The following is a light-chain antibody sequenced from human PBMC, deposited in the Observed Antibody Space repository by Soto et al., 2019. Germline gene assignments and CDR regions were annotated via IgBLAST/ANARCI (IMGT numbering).Light chain of an antibody. CDR1: SSNIGRNT. J-gene: IGLJ3*02. Sequence: QSVLTQPPSASGTPGQRVTISCSGSSSNIGRNTVKWYRQLPGTAPKLLIGSSDQRPSGVPDRFSGSQSGTSASLAISGLQSEDEADHICAAWDDSLNAWAFGGGTKLTVL. V-gene: IGLV1-44*01. CDR2: SSD. CDR3: AAWDDSLNAWA.